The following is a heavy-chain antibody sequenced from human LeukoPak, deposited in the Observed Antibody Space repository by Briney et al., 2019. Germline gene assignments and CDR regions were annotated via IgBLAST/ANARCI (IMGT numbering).Heavy chain of an antibody. D-gene: IGHD5-12*01. V-gene: IGHV1-69*13. CDR2: IIPIFGTA. CDR3: ARDSGYDRASGEYNWFDP. CDR1: GGTFSSYA. Sequence: SVNVSCKASGGTFSSYAISWVRQAPGQGLEWMGGIIPIFGTANYAQKFQGRVTITADESTSTAYMELSSLRSEDTAVYYCARDSGYDRASGEYNWFDPWGQGTLVTVSS. J-gene: IGHJ5*02.